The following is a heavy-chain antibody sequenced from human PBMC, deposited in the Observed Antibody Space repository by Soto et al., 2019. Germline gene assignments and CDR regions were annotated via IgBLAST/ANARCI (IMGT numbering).Heavy chain of an antibody. V-gene: IGHV1-69*13. D-gene: IGHD1-1*01. CDR2: IIPIFGTA. J-gene: IGHJ6*02. Sequence: GASVKVSCKASGGTFRSYAISWVRQAPGQGLEWMGGIIPIFGTANYAQKFQGRVTITADESTSTAYMELSSLRSEDTAVYYCARVQYRQLERRWDYYYYYGMDVWGQGTTVTVSS. CDR1: GGTFRSYA. CDR3: ARVQYRQLERRWDYYYYYGMDV.